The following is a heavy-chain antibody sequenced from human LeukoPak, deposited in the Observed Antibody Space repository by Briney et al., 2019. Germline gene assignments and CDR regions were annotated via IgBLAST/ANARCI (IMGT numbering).Heavy chain of an antibody. J-gene: IGHJ4*02. CDR1: GFSFSSYG. D-gene: IGHD5-18*01. V-gene: IGHV3-30*02. CDR2: IRYDGSNK. Sequence: GGSLRLSCAGSGFSFSSYGMHWVRQAPGKGLEWVAFIRYDGSNKYYADSVKGRFTISRDNSKNTLYLQMNILRAEDTAVYYCAKDRYDSYGQPFDYWGQGTLVTVSS. CDR3: AKDRYDSYGQPFDY.